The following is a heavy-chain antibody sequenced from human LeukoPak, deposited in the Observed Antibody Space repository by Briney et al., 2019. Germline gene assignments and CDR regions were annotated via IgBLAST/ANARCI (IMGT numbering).Heavy chain of an antibody. J-gene: IGHJ4*02. CDR1: GYTFTGYY. Sequence: ASVKVSCKASGYTFTGYYMQWVRQAPGQGLEWMGSILPSSGGPYNAQKLQGRITMTRDTSISTAYMELTRLRSDDTAVYYCARKGEDYGDYDYWGQGTLVTVSS. CDR3: ARKGEDYGDYDY. V-gene: IGHV1-2*02. D-gene: IGHD4-17*01. CDR2: ILPSSGGP.